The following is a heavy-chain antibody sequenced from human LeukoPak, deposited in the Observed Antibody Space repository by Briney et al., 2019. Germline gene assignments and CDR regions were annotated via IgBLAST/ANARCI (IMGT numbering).Heavy chain of an antibody. V-gene: IGHV4-59*12. CDR2: IYYTGRT. CDR1: GASISGYY. CDR3: ARGSLNYDYVWGSHRLHAFDI. Sequence: SETLSLTCTVSGASISGYYWSWIRQPRQPPAKGLEWIAFIYYTGRTKYNPSLNNRVTISVDTSKNQVSLKLSSVTAADTAVYYCARGSLNYDYVWGSHRLHAFDIWGQGTMVTVSS. J-gene: IGHJ3*02. D-gene: IGHD3-16*02.